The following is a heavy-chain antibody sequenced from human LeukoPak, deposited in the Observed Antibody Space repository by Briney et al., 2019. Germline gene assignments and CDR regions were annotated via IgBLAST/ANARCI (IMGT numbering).Heavy chain of an antibody. CDR1: GFFFSNYW. V-gene: IGHV3-7*01. J-gene: IGHJ4*02. D-gene: IGHD6-19*01. CDR3: ARGSGWTDY. Sequence: GESLRLSCAASGFFFSNYWMSWVRQAQGKGLEWVANINLDGNGRFYVDSVKGRFTISRDNSKKSVYLQMNSLGAEDTAVYYCARGSGWTDYWGQGTLVTVSS. CDR2: INLDGNGR.